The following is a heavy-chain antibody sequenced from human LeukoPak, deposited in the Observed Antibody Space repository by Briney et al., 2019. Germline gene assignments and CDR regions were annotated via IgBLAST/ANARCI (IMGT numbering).Heavy chain of an antibody. CDR2: INSDGSST. CDR1: GFTFSSSW. V-gene: IGHV3-74*01. D-gene: IGHD6-19*01. Sequence: GGSLRLSCAASGFTFSSSWMHWGRQAPGKGLVWVSRINSDGSSTSYADSVKGRFTISRDNSKNTLYLQMNSLRAEDTAVYYCAKDPTPFSSGWYLDYWGQGTLVTVSS. CDR3: AKDPTPFSSGWYLDY. J-gene: IGHJ4*02.